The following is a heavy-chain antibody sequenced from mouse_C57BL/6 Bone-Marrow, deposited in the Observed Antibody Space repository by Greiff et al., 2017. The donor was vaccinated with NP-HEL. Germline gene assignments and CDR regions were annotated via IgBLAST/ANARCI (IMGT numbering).Heavy chain of an antibody. D-gene: IGHD4-1*01. V-gene: IGHV1-80*01. CDR1: GYAFSSYW. CDR3: AREGPNWYWFAY. J-gene: IGHJ3*01. Sequence: VQLQQSGAELVKPGASVKISCKASGYAFSSYWMNWVKQRPGKGLEWIGQIYPGDGDTNYNGKFKGKATLTADKSSSTAYMQLSSLTSEDSAVYCCAREGPNWYWFAYWGQGTLVTVSA. CDR2: IYPGDGDT.